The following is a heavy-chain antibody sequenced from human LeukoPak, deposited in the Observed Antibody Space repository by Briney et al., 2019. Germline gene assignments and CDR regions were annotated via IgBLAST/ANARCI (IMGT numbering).Heavy chain of an antibody. D-gene: IGHD6-19*01. J-gene: IGHJ4*02. CDR1: GFTFRSYA. V-gene: IGHV3-30-3*01. Sequence: PGRSLRLSCAASGFTFRSYAMHWVRQAPGKGLEWVAVISYDGSNKYYADSVKGRFTISRDNSKNTLYLQMNSLRAEDTAVYYCARESPTDIAVAGIDRERYSLDYWGQGTLVTVSS. CDR2: ISYDGSNK. CDR3: ARESPTDIAVAGIDRERYSLDY.